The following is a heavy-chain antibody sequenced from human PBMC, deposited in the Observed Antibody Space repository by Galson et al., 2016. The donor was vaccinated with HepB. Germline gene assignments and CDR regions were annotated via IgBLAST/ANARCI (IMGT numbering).Heavy chain of an antibody. V-gene: IGHV3-30*18. CDR1: GFTFSSYG. CDR3: AKDRRYYDSSGYFWEGYYYDGMDV. CDR2: ISYDGSDK. D-gene: IGHD3-22*01. Sequence: SLRLSCAASGFTFSSYGMHWVRQAPGKGLEWVAVISYDGSDKYYADSVKGRFTISRDNSKNTLYLQMNSLRPEDTAVYYCAKDRRYYDSSGYFWEGYYYDGMDVWAKGPRSPSP. J-gene: IGHJ6*02.